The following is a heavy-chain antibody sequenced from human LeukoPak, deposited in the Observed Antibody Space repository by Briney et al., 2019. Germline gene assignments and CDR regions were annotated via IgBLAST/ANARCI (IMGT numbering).Heavy chain of an antibody. CDR1: GFSLSTSEMC. J-gene: IGHJ5*02. CDR3: ARSPPTYYYDSSGYHLFDP. CDR2: IDWDDDK. D-gene: IGHD3-22*01. Sequence: SGPALVKPTQTLTLTCTFSGFSLSTSEMCVSWIRQPPGKALEWLARIDWDDDKYYSTSLKTRLTISKDTSENQVVLTMTNMDPVDTATYYCARSPPTYYYDSSGYHLFDPWGQGTLVTVSS. V-gene: IGHV2-70*11.